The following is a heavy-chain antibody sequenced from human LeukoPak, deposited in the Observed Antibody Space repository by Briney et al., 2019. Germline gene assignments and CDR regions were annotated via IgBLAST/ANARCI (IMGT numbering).Heavy chain of an antibody. D-gene: IGHD6-19*01. Sequence: GGSLRLSCATSGFTVSSNYMTWVRQAPGKGLEWVSVIYSAGSTYYADSVKGRFTISRDNSRNTLYLQMNSLRAEDTAVYYCARDTTEVAGEDYWGQGTLVTVSS. CDR3: ARDTTEVAGEDY. CDR2: IYSAGST. V-gene: IGHV3-66*01. J-gene: IGHJ4*02. CDR1: GFTVSSNY.